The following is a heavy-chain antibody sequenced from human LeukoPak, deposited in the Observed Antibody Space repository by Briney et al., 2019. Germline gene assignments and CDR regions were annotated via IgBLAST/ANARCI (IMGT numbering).Heavy chain of an antibody. J-gene: IGHJ4*02. V-gene: IGHV1-2*02. CDR3: ATDSSSGWLPAFDY. CDR1: GYTFTGYY. Sequence: ASVKVSCKASGYTFTGYYMHWVRQAPGQGLEWMGWINPNTGDTNYAQKFQGRVTMTRDTSISTAYMELNRLRSDDTAVYYCATDSSSGWLPAFDYWGQGTLVTVSS. D-gene: IGHD6-19*01. CDR2: INPNTGDT.